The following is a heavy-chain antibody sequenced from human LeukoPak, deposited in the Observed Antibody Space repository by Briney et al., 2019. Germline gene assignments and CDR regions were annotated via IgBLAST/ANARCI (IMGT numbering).Heavy chain of an antibody. Sequence: ASAKVSCKASGYTFTGYYMHWVRQAPGQGLEWMGWINPNSGGTNYAQKFQGRVTMTRDTSISTAYMELSRLRSDDTAVYYCARTPRIVVVSYYYGMDVWGQGTTVTVSS. J-gene: IGHJ6*02. CDR3: ARTPRIVVVSYYYGMDV. D-gene: IGHD2-2*01. CDR1: GYTFTGYY. V-gene: IGHV1-2*02. CDR2: INPNSGGT.